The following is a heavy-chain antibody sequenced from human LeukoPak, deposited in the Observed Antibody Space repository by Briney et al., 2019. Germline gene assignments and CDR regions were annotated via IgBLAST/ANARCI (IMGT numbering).Heavy chain of an antibody. Sequence: ASVKVSCKASGYTFTGYYMHWVRQAPGQGLEWMGRINPNSGGTNYAQKFQGRVTMTRDTSISTAYMELSRLRSDDTAVYYCARVCQGPSKTRYYYDSSGYYYDQNHDFDYWGQGTLVTVSS. D-gene: IGHD3-22*01. CDR3: ARVCQGPSKTRYYYDSSGYYYDQNHDFDY. CDR1: GYTFTGYY. CDR2: INPNSGGT. J-gene: IGHJ4*02. V-gene: IGHV1-2*06.